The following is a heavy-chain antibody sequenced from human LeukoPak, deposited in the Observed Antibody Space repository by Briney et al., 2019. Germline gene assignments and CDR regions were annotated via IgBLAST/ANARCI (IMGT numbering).Heavy chain of an antibody. CDR3: ARVGPEGVRYFDWLNFDY. V-gene: IGHV3-7*01. J-gene: IGHJ4*02. Sequence: GGSLRLSCAASGFTFSSYWMSWPREAPGKGLEGVANIKQDGSEEYYVDSVKGRFTISRDNAKNSLYLQMNSLRAEDTAVYYCARVGPEGVRYFDWLNFDYWGQGTLVTVSS. D-gene: IGHD3-9*01. CDR2: IKQDGSEE. CDR1: GFTFSSYW.